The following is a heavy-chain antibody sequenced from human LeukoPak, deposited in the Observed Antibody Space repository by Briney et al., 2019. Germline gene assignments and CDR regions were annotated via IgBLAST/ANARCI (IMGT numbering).Heavy chain of an antibody. CDR3: ARDMGRYSGYDYDY. CDR2: IHPNSGAT. Sequence: ASVKVSCKASGYTFTDYYLHWVRQAPGQGLEWVGWIHPNSGATHYAQKFQGRLTMTRDASISTAYMELTRLRSDVTAVYYCARDMGRYSGYDYDYWGQGTLVTASS. J-gene: IGHJ4*02. CDR1: GYTFTDYY. V-gene: IGHV1-2*02. D-gene: IGHD5-12*01.